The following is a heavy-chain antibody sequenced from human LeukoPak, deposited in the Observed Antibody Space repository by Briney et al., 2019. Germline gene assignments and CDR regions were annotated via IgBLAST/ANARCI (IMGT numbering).Heavy chain of an antibody. D-gene: IGHD3-22*01. Sequence: ETLSLTCSVSGGSISSGGYYWSWVRQAPGKGLEWVSVIYSGGSTYYADSVKGRFTISRDNSKNTLYLQMNSLRAEDTAVYYCARAMIVVYALVNWGQGTLVTVSS. J-gene: IGHJ4*02. CDR3: ARAMIVVYALVN. CDR1: GGSISSGGYY. CDR2: IYSGGST. V-gene: IGHV3-53*01.